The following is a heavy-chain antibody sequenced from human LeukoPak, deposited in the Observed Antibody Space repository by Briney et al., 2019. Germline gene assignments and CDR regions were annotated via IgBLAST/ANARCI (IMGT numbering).Heavy chain of an antibody. Sequence: GGSLRLSCTASGFTFGDYAMSWFRQAPGKGLEWVGFIRSKAYSGTTEYAASVKGRFTISRDDSKSIAYLQMNSLKTEDTAVYYCTRDDLEWELLEGYWGQGTLVTVSS. CDR3: TRDDLEWELLEGY. J-gene: IGHJ4*02. CDR2: IRSKAYSGTT. CDR1: GFTFGDYA. D-gene: IGHD1-26*01. V-gene: IGHV3-49*03.